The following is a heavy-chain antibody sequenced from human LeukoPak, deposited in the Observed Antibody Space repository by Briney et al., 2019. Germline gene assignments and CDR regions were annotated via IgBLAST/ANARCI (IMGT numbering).Heavy chain of an antibody. D-gene: IGHD6-19*01. Sequence: PSETLSLTCAVYGGSFSGYYWSWIRQPPGKGLEWNGEINHSGSTNYNPSLKSRITISVDTSKNQFSLKLSSVTAADTAVYYSGRGWYSSGCYKDNLDYSGQGNLGTVSS. CDR3: GRGWYSSGCYKDNLDY. J-gene: IGHJ4*02. CDR2: INHSGST. V-gene: IGHV4-34*01. CDR1: GGSFSGYY.